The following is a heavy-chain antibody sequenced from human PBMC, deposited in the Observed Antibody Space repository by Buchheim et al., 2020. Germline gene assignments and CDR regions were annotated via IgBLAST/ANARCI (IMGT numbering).Heavy chain of an antibody. CDR3: ARMPLDIVVVPAAISYYYYGMDV. J-gene: IGHJ6*02. CDR1: GGSFSGYY. Sequence: QVQLQQWGAGLLKPSETLSLTCAVYGGSFSGYYWSWIRQPPGKGLEWIGEINHSGSTNYNPSLKRRITITLEPSKHQFPLKLSSVTAADTAVYYCARMPLDIVVVPAAISYYYYGMDVWGQGTT. D-gene: IGHD2-2*02. V-gene: IGHV4-34*01. CDR2: INHSGST.